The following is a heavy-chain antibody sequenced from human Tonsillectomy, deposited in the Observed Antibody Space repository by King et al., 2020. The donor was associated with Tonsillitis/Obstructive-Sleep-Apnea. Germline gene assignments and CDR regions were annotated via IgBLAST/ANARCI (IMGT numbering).Heavy chain of an antibody. V-gene: IGHV3-73*01. CDR2: IRSKANNYAT. J-gene: IGHJ2*01. D-gene: IGHD4-23*01. CDR3: TKNSANWYFDL. CDR1: GFTFSGSA. Sequence: VQLVESGGGLVQPGGSLKLSCAASGFTFSGSAMHWVRQASGKGLEWVDRIRSKANNYATALAASVEGRFIISRDDSKNTAYLQMDSLKTEDTAVYYCTKNSANWYFDLWGRGTLVTVSS.